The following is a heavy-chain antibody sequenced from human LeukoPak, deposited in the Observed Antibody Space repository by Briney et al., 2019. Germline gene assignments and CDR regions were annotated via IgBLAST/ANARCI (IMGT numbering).Heavy chain of an antibody. Sequence: WASVKVSCKASGGTFSSYAISWVRQAPGQGLEWMGRIIPIFGIANYAQKFQGRVTITADKSTSTAYMEPSSPRSEDTAVYYCATHSTYYDYVWGRQNYFDYWGQGTLVTVSS. CDR2: IIPIFGIA. CDR3: ATHSTYYDYVWGRQNYFDY. V-gene: IGHV1-69*04. CDR1: GGTFSSYA. D-gene: IGHD3-16*01. J-gene: IGHJ4*02.